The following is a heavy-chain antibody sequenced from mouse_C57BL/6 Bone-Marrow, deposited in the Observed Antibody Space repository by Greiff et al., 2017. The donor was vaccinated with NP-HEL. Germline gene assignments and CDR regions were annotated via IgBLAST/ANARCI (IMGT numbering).Heavy chain of an antibody. J-gene: IGHJ1*03. CDR3: KATVVRYFDV. D-gene: IGHD1-1*01. V-gene: IGHV1-15*01. CDR1: GYTFTDYE. CDR2: IDPETGGT. Sequence: QVQLKQSGAELVRPGASVTLSCKASGYTFTDYEMHWVKQTPVHGLEWIGAIDPETGGTADNQKFKGKAILTADKSSSTAYMELRSLTSEDSAVYYCKATVVRYFDVWGTGTTVTVSS.